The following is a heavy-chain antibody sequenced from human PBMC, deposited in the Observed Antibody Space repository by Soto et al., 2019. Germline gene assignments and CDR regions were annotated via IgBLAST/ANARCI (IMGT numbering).Heavy chain of an antibody. D-gene: IGHD3-22*01. CDR1: GDSISRSASS. J-gene: IGHJ5*02. Sequence: PSETLSLTCTVSGDSISRSASSWTWTSPPPGKGLERVRYFPTSGRTYYTPSLKSRLTISLATSENQFSLELASVTAADTAIYYCARARQYYECELVPRGQGTLVTVS. CDR3: ARARQYYECELVP. V-gene: IGHV4-31*03. CDR2: FPTSGRT.